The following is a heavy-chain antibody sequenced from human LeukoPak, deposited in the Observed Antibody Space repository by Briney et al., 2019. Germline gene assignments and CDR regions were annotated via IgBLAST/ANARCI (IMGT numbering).Heavy chain of an antibody. V-gene: IGHV3-49*03. D-gene: IGHD3-22*01. Sequence: GGSLRLSCTTSGFTFGDYGVTWFRQAPGKGLEWVSHIRSKAYGGTTEYVASVRGRFTVSRDDSKSVAYLQMSSLTTEDTAVYYCTRGYDTSAWLFDYWGQGTLVTVSS. CDR3: TRGYDTSAWLFDY. CDR2: IRSKAYGGTT. CDR1: GFTFGDYG. J-gene: IGHJ4*02.